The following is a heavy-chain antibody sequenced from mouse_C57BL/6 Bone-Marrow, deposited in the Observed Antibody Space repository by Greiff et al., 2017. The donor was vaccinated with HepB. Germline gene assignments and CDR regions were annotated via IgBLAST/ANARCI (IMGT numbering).Heavy chain of an antibody. CDR3: ARSEGSGYEGFAY. CDR2: ISYSGST. Sequence: EVQGVESGPGLAKPSQTLSLTCSVTGYSITSDYWNWIRKFPGNKLEYMGYISYSGSTYYNPSLKSRISITRDTSKNQYYLQLNSVTTEDTATYYCARSEGSGYEGFAYWGQGTLVTVSA. CDR1: GYSITSDY. D-gene: IGHD3-2*02. J-gene: IGHJ3*01. V-gene: IGHV3-8*01.